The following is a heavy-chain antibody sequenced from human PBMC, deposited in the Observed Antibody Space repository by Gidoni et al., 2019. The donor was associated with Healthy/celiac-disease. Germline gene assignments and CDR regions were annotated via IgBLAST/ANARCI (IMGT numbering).Heavy chain of an antibody. J-gene: IGHJ6*04. CDR1: GFTFSGSA. V-gene: IGHV3-73*01. CDR2: IRSKANSYAT. D-gene: IGHD3-3*01. Sequence: EVQLVESGGGLVQPGGSLKLSCAASGFTFSGSAMHWVRQASGKGLEWVGRIRSKANSYATAYAASVKGRFTISRDDSKNTAYLQMNSLKTEDTAVYYCTRRNQYYDFSVWGKGTTVTVSS. CDR3: TRRNQYYDFSV.